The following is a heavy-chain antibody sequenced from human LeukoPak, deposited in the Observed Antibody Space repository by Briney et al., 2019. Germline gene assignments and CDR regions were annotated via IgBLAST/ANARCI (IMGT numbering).Heavy chain of an antibody. D-gene: IGHD6-13*01. CDR3: ARGLLLRYSSSWYNY. J-gene: IGHJ4*02. V-gene: IGHV1-46*01. Sequence: ASVKVSCKASGYTFTSYYMYWVRQAPGQGLEWMGIINPSGGSTSYAQKFQGRVTMTRDMSTSTVYMELSSLRSEDTAVYYCARGLLLRYSSSWYNYWGQGTLVTVSS. CDR1: GYTFTSYY. CDR2: INPSGGST.